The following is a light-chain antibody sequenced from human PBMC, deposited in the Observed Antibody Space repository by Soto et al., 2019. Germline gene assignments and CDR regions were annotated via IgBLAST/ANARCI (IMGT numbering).Light chain of an antibody. J-gene: IGKJ2*01. CDR1: QSVSSN. Sequence: EILMTQSPVTLSVSPGERATLSCRASQSVSSNVAWYQQKPGQAPRLLIYAASTRATGVPARFSGSGSGTDFTLTISSLQSEDFAVYYCQHYNYWPYTFGQGTKVDIK. V-gene: IGKV3-15*01. CDR3: QHYNYWPYT. CDR2: AAS.